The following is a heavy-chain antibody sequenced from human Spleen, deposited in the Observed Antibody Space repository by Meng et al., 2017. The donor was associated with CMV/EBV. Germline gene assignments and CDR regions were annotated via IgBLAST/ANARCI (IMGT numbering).Heavy chain of an antibody. V-gene: IGHV3-20*01. Sequence: SGFTFDDYGMSWVRQAPGKGLEWVSGINWNGGSTGYADSVKGRFTISRDNAKNSLYLQMNSLRAEDTALYHCARKVGATAGWYFDLWGRGTLVIVSS. CDR1: GFTFDDYG. D-gene: IGHD1-26*01. CDR2: INWNGGST. J-gene: IGHJ2*01. CDR3: ARKVGATAGWYFDL.